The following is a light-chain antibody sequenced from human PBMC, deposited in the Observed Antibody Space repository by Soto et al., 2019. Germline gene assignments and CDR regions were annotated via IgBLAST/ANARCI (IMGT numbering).Light chain of an antibody. V-gene: IGLV1-40*01. CDR1: SSNIGAGYD. CDR2: GNS. J-gene: IGLJ3*02. CDR3: QSYDSSLSGWV. Sequence: QPVLTQPPSVSGAPGQRVTISCTGSSSNIGAGYDVHWYQQLPGTAPKLLIYGNSNRPSGVPDRFSGSKSGTSASLATTGLQAEDDADYYCQSYDSSLSGWVFGGGTKLTVL.